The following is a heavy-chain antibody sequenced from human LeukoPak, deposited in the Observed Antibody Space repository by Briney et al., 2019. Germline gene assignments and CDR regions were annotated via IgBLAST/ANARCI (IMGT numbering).Heavy chain of an antibody. J-gene: IGHJ4*02. CDR1: GGSISSSNW. Sequence: SETLSLTCAVSGGSISSSNWWSWVRQPPGKGLEWIGEIYHSGSTNYNPSLKSRVTISVDTSKNQFSLKLSSVTAADTAAYYCARSLGAAFDYWGQGTLVTVSS. CDR3: ARSLGAAFDY. D-gene: IGHD1-26*01. V-gene: IGHV4-4*02. CDR2: IYHSGST.